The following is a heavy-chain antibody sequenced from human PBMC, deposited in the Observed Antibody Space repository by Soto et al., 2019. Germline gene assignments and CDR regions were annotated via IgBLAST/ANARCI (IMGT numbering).Heavy chain of an antibody. Sequence: QVQLQESGPGLVKPSETLSLTCTVSGGSISSYYWSWIRQPAGKGLEWIGRIYTRGSTNYNPSPKRRVTMSVDTSKNQFSLKLSSVTDADTAVYYCARIPDTGGMDVWGQGTTVPVSS. CDR3: ARIPDTGGMDV. CDR1: GGSISSYY. V-gene: IGHV4-4*07. CDR2: IYTRGST. J-gene: IGHJ6*02.